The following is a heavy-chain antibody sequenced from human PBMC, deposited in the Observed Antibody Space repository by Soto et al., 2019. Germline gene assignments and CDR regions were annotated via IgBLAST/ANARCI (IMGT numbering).Heavy chain of an antibody. CDR3: ARESYYDPFRGNSHYYGMDV. D-gene: IGHD3-3*01. Sequence: PSETLSLTCTVSGGSISSGGYYWSWIRQHPGKGLEWIGYIYYSGSTYYNPSLKSRVTISVDTSKNQFSLKLSSVTAADTAVYYCARESYYDPFRGNSHYYGMDVWGQGTTVTVSS. CDR2: IYYSGST. V-gene: IGHV4-31*03. J-gene: IGHJ6*02. CDR1: GGSISSGGYY.